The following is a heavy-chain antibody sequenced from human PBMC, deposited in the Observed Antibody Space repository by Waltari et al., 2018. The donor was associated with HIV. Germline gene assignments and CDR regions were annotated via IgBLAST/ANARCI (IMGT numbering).Heavy chain of an antibody. V-gene: IGHV1-2*02. J-gene: IGHJ6*02. CDR2: SNPDSGGT. D-gene: IGHD3-22*01. CDR3: ASSITMIVVLSAWGYGMDV. CDR1: RYTFTGYY. Sequence: QVQLVQSGAEVKKPGTSVKVSCKASRYTFTGYYMHWVRQAPGQGLEWMGGSNPDSGGTKYAQKFQDRVAMTRDTSISTAYMELSRLRSDDTAVYYCASSITMIVVLSAWGYGMDVWGQGTTVTVSS.